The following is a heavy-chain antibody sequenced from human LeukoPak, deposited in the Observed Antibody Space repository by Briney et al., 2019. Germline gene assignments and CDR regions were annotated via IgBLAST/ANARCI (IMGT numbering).Heavy chain of an antibody. J-gene: IGHJ6*02. CDR3: ARDRVVVPAAMTYYYYYGMDV. Sequence: ASVKVSCKASGYTFTSYGISWVRQAPGQGLEWMGWISAYNGNTNYAQKLQGRVTMTTDTSTSTAYMELRSLRSGDTAVYYCARDRVVVPAAMTYYYYYGMDVWGQGTTVTVSS. CDR2: ISAYNGNT. D-gene: IGHD2-2*01. V-gene: IGHV1-18*01. CDR1: GYTFTSYG.